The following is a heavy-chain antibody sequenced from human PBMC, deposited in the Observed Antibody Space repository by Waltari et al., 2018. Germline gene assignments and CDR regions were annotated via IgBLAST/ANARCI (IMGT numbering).Heavy chain of an antibody. D-gene: IGHD3-22*01. J-gene: IGHJ4*02. CDR3: ASPKPDYYDSSGYYPYYFDY. Sequence: QVQLVQSGAEVKKPGSSVKVSCKASGGTFSSYAISWVRQAPGQGLEWMGGIIPIVGTANYAQKFQGRVTITADESTSTAYMELSSLRSEDTAVYYCASPKPDYYDSSGYYPYYFDYWGQGTLVTVSS. CDR2: IIPIVGTA. V-gene: IGHV1-69*01. CDR1: GGTFSSYA.